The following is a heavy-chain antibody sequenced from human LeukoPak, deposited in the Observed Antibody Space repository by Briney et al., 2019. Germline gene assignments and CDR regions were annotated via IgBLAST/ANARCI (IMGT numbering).Heavy chain of an antibody. CDR2: ISSSSSTI. Sequence: SMXWVRQAPGKGLEWVSYISSSSSTIYYADSVKGRFTISRDNAKNSLYLQMNSLRAEDTAVYYCARDRDSSGHLWGQGTMVTVSS. J-gene: IGHJ3*01. V-gene: IGHV3-48*01. D-gene: IGHD3-22*01. CDR3: ARDRDSSGHL. CDR1: S.